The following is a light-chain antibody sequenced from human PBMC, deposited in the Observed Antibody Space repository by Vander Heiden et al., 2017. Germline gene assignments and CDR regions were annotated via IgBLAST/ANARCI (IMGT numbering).Light chain of an antibody. CDR1: QSISSY. J-gene: IGKJ2*01. CDR2: AAS. Sequence: DIQIVHSPSSLSASVGDRVTITCRASQSISSYLNWYQQKPGKAPKLLIYAASSLQSGVPSRFSGSGSGTDFTLTISSLQPEDFATYYCQQSNSTPLTFGQGTQLEIK. V-gene: IGKV1-39*01. CDR3: QQSNSTPLT.